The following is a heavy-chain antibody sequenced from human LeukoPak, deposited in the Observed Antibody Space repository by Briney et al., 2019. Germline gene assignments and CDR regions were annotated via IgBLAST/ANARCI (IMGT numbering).Heavy chain of an antibody. CDR2: INPRGGSR. CDR3: ARSQYCTNGVCYTYAFDI. D-gene: IGHD2-8*01. CDR1: GGTFSSYA. Sequence: ASVKVSCKSSGGTFSSYAISCVRQAPGQGLEWMGIINPRGGSRSYAQKFQGRVTMTRDMSTSTAYMELSSLRSEDTAVYYCARSQYCTNGVCYTYAFDIWGQGTMVTVSS. V-gene: IGHV1-46*01. J-gene: IGHJ3*02.